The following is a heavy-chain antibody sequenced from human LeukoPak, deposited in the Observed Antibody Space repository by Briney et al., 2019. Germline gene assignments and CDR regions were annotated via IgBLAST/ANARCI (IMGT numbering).Heavy chain of an antibody. V-gene: IGHV3-11*01. CDR2: ISSSGSTI. Sequence: GGSLRLSCAASGFTFSDYYMSWIRQAPGKGLEWVSYISSSGSTIYYADSVKGRFTISRDNAKNSLYLQMNSLRAEDTAVYYCARDPLRRVLLWFGEPGGMDVWGQGTTVTVSS. J-gene: IGHJ6*02. CDR3: ARDPLRRVLLWFGEPGGMDV. D-gene: IGHD3-10*01. CDR1: GFTFSDYY.